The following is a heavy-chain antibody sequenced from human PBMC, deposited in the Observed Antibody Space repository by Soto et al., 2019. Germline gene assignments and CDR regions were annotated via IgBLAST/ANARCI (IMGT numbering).Heavy chain of an antibody. J-gene: IGHJ4*02. CDR2: INRRGVT. CDR3: ARDAAETNSYYIDF. D-gene: IGHD2-8*01. V-gene: IGHV3-48*02. Sequence: EVQMVEFGGGLVQPGGSLRLSCAASGFDFSSHDMNWVRRAPGKGLEWIAYINRRGVTHYADSVEGRFSISRDNAQSALFLQMVSMRDEDTAVYYCARDAAETNSYYIDFWGQGGLVTVSS. CDR1: GFDFSSHD.